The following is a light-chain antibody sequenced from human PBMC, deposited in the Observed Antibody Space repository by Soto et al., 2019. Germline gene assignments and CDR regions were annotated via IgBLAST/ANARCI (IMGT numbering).Light chain of an antibody. CDR1: QSISRW. V-gene: IGKV1-5*01. CDR3: QKYNSAPPWT. Sequence: DIQVTQSPSALSASVGDRVTITCRANQSISRWMAWYQQKPGKAPKLLIHEASSLENGVPSRFSGSGSGTDFTLTISSLQPEDVATYYCQKYNSAPPWTCGQGTKGDIK. CDR2: EAS. J-gene: IGKJ1*01.